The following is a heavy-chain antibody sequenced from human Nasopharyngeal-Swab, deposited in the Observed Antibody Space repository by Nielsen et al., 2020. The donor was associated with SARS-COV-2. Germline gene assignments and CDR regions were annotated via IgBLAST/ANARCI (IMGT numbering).Heavy chain of an antibody. Sequence: SQTLSLTCAISGDSVSSTSAAWNWIRQSPSRGLEWLGRTYYRSKWYNDYAVSVKSRITINPDTSKNQFSLQLNSVTPEDTAVYYCAASILWFGESPTGNWFDPWGQGTLVTVSS. V-gene: IGHV6-1*01. CDR2: TYYRSKWYN. J-gene: IGHJ5*02. D-gene: IGHD3-10*01. CDR1: GDSVSSTSAA. CDR3: AASILWFGESPTGNWFDP.